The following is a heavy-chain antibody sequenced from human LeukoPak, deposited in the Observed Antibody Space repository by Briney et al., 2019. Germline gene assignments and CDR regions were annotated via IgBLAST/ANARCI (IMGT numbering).Heavy chain of an antibody. V-gene: IGHV4-4*07. CDR1: GGSISSYY. D-gene: IGHD1-26*01. J-gene: IGHJ4*02. CDR2: IYTSGST. Sequence: SETLSLTCTVSGGSISSYYWSWIRQPAGKGLEWIGRIYTSGSTNYNPSLKSRVTMSVDTSKNQFSLKLSPVTAADTAVYYCARDRVGATGKYYFDYWGQGTLVTVSS. CDR3: ARDRVGATGKYYFDY.